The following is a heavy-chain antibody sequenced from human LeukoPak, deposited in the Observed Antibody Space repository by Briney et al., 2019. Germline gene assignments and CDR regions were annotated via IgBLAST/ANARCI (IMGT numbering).Heavy chain of an antibody. CDR2: IYYSGST. CDR1: GGSISSGGYY. J-gene: IGHJ3*02. Sequence: SETLALTCTVSGGSISSGGYYWSWTRQHPGKGLEWIGYIYYSGSTYYNPSLKSRVTISVDTSKNQFSLKLSSVTAADTAVYYCAREGDSSGYYRDCAFDIWGQGTMVTVSS. D-gene: IGHD3-22*01. CDR3: AREGDSSGYYRDCAFDI. V-gene: IGHV4-31*03.